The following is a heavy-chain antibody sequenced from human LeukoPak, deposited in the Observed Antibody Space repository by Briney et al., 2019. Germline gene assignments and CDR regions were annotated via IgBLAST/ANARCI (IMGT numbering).Heavy chain of an antibody. V-gene: IGHV3-33*01. Sequence: GGSLRLSCAASGFTFSSYGMHWVRQAPGKGLEWVAVIWYDGSNKYYGDSVKGRFTISRDNSKNTLYLQMNSLRAEDTAVYYCARELIVVVPGARGGCYYHGMDVWGKGTTVTVSS. CDR3: ARELIVVVPGARGGCYYHGMDV. D-gene: IGHD2-2*01. CDR2: IWYDGSNK. J-gene: IGHJ6*04. CDR1: GFTFSSYG.